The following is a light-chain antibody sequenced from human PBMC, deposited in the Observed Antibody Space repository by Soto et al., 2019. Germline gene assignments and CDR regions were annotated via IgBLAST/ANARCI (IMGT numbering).Light chain of an antibody. CDR1: QSVGSS. Sequence: DIVMTQSPAALSVSPGERATLSCRASQSVGSSVARYQQKPGQAPRFLMYGASTRAAGVPARFSGSGSGTEFSLTISSLQSEDFAVYYCQHYNTWPPGTFGQGTKLEIK. CDR3: QHYNTWPPGT. V-gene: IGKV3-15*01. CDR2: GAS. J-gene: IGKJ2*02.